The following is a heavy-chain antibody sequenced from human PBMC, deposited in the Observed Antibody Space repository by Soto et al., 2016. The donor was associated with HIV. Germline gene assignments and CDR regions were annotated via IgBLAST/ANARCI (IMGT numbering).Heavy chain of an antibody. J-gene: IGHJ3*02. CDR2: IGTAGDT. D-gene: IGHD3-22*01. CDR3: ARGRGSYDSRSYYFEAFDM. Sequence: EVQLVESGGGLVQPGGSLRLSCAASGFTFSSYDMHWVRQATGKGLEWVSGIGTAGDTYYPGSVKGRFTISRDTAKNSLYLELKSLRVGDTAVYYCARGRGSYDSRSYYFEAFDMRGQGTMVTVSS. CDR1: GFTFSSYD. V-gene: IGHV3-13*04.